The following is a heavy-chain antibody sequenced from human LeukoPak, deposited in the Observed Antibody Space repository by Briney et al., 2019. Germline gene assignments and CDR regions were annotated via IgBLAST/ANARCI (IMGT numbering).Heavy chain of an antibody. J-gene: IGHJ3*02. V-gene: IGHV3-48*01. CDR2: INSGSSTI. Sequence: GGSLRLSCAASGFTFSSYWMFWVRQAPGKGLEWVSYINSGSSTIYYADSVKGRFTISRDNAKNSLYLQMNSLRGEDTAVYYCARDGVVVAGTRRAFDIWGQGTMVTVSS. CDR1: GFTFSSYW. D-gene: IGHD6-19*01. CDR3: ARDGVVVAGTRRAFDI.